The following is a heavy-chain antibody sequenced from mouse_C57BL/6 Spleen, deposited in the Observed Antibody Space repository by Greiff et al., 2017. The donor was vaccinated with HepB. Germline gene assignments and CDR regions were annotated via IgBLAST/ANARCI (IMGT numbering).Heavy chain of an antibody. CDR2: IYPRSGNT. CDR3: AREGDYGNYGYFDV. V-gene: IGHV1-81*01. J-gene: IGHJ1*03. Sequence: VQLQQSGAELARPGASVKLSCKASGYTFTSYGISWVKQRTGQGLEWIGEIYPRSGNTYYNEKFKGKATLTADKSSSTAYMELRSLTSEDSAVYFCAREGDYGNYGYFDVWGTGTTVTVSS. D-gene: IGHD2-1*01. CDR1: GYTFTSYG.